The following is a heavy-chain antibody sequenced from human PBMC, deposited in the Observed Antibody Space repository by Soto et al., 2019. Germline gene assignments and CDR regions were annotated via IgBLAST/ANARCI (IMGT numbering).Heavy chain of an antibody. CDR3: ARSTYGEGCPPFFPE. Sequence: QVQLQESGPGLVMPSQTLSLTCTVSGGSIHDIDSYWTWIRQSPGRGPEWIGYIHNSGNTFYSPPLRRRLAISIDPSKSQFSLKRGAVTAADPPFYYCARSTYGEGCPPFFPEGGREPLATVS. CDR2: IHNSGNT. J-gene: IGHJ4*02. CDR1: GGSIHDIDSY. D-gene: IGHD3-10*01. V-gene: IGHV4-30-4*01.